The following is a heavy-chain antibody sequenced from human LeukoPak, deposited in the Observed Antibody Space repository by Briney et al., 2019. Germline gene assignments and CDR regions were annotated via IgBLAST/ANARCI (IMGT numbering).Heavy chain of an antibody. D-gene: IGHD3-10*01. Sequence: SVKVSCKASGGTFSSYAISWVRQAPGQGLEWMGGIIPIFGTANYAQKFQGRVTITADESTSTAYMELSSLRSEDTAVYYCARDFRAYKHAFDIWGQGTMVTVSS. J-gene: IGHJ3*02. CDR1: GGTFSSYA. CDR3: ARDFRAYKHAFDI. CDR2: IIPIFGTA. V-gene: IGHV1-69*13.